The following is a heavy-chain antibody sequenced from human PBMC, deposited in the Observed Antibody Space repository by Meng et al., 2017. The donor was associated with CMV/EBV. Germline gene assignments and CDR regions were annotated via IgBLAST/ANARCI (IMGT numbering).Heavy chain of an antibody. CDR1: GYTFTSYD. CDR3: AREGRWTARHYGMDV. J-gene: IGHJ6*02. D-gene: IGHD6-6*01. Sequence: ASVKVSCKASGYTFTSYDINWVRQATGQGLEWMGWMNPNSGNTGYAQKFQGRVTITRNTSISTAYMELSSLRSEDTAVYYCAREGRWTARHYGMDVWGQGTTVTVSS. CDR2: MNPNSGNT. V-gene: IGHV1-8*03.